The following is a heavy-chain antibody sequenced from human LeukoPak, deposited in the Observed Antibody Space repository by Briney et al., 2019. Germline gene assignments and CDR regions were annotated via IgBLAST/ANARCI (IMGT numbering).Heavy chain of an antibody. CDR3: ARLPPQGRRNYYYYMDV. J-gene: IGHJ6*03. CDR1: GHNFTSQW. V-gene: IGHV5-51*01. Sequence: GESLKISCKGSGHNFTSQWIAWVRQMPGKGLEWMGIIYPDDSDTRVSPSFQGQVTLSADKSINTAYLQWSSLKASDSAMYFCARLPPQGRRNYYYYMDVWGEGTTVTVSS. CDR2: IYPDDSDT. D-gene: IGHD6-25*01.